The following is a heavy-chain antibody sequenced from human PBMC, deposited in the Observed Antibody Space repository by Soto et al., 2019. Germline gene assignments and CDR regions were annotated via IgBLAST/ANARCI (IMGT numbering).Heavy chain of an antibody. J-gene: IGHJ4*02. Sequence: QVQLVQSGAEVKKPGSSVKVSCKASGGTFSSYTISWVRQAPGQGLEWMGRIIPILGIANYAQKFQGRVTITADKSTRTAYRELSSLRSEDTAVYYCAVEYCSSTSCYRDYWGKGTLVTVSS. D-gene: IGHD2-2*02. CDR3: AVEYCSSTSCYRDY. CDR2: IIPILGIA. V-gene: IGHV1-69*02. CDR1: GGTFSSYT.